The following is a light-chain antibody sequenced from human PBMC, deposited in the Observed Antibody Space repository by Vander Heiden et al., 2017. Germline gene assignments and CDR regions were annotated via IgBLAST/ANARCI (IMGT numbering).Light chain of an antibody. CDR2: EDT. Sequence: YEVPQTPSVSVSPGQTADITCSGDKLGDKYVYWYQQKPGQSPVLVIYEDTKRPSGIPERLSGSRFGNTATLTISGTRAMDEAVYYCQTWGSRTAVFGAGTKVTV. J-gene: IGLJ1*01. CDR1: KLGDKY. CDR3: QTWGSRTAV. V-gene: IGLV3-1*01.